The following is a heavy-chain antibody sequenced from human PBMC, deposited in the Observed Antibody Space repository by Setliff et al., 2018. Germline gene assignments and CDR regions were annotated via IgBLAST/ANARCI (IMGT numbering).Heavy chain of an antibody. Sequence: ASVKVSCKASGYTFTTYAISWMRQAPGQGLEWMGRMNPNSGGTNYAQKFQGRVTMTRDTSISTAYMDLSRLRSDDTAVYYCARYWGAYYYDWKFDPWGQGTLVTVS. D-gene: IGHD3-22*01. CDR1: GYTFTTYA. CDR3: ARYWGAYYYDWKFDP. CDR2: MNPNSGGT. V-gene: IGHV1-2*06. J-gene: IGHJ5*02.